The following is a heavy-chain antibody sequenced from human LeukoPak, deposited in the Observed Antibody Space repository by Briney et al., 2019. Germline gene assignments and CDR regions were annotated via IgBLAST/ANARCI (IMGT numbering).Heavy chain of an antibody. CDR3: ASGYRQRAPYYYYYYMDV. J-gene: IGHJ6*03. CDR2: IIPIFGTA. Sequence: SVKVSCKASGGTFSNYAISWVRQAPGQGLEWLGGIIPIFGTANYAQKFQGRVTITADESTSTAYMELSSLRSEDTAVYYCASGYRQRAPYYYYYYMDVWGKGTTVTVSS. D-gene: IGHD5-12*01. CDR1: GGTFSNYA. V-gene: IGHV1-69*13.